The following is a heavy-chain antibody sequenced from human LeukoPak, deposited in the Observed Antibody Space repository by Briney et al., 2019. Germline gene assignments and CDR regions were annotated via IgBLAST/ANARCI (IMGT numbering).Heavy chain of an antibody. V-gene: IGHV4-38-2*02. CDR1: GYSITSGYY. D-gene: IGHD3-22*01. J-gene: IGHJ4*02. Sequence: SETLSLTCTVSGYSITSGYYWGWIRPPPGKGLEWIGSINHSGTTYYNPSLKSRVTISVDTSNNQFSLKLNSVTAADTDVYYCARDRPNGYHDYWGQGTLVTVSS. CDR2: INHSGTT. CDR3: ARDRPNGYHDY.